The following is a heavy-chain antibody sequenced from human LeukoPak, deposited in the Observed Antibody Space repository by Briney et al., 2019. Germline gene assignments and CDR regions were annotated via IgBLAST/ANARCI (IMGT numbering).Heavy chain of an antibody. CDR2: IYYSGST. V-gene: IGHV4-30-4*01. J-gene: IGHJ4*02. Sequence: SETLSLTSTVSGGSISSGDYYWSWIRQPPGKGLEWIGYIYYSGSTYYNPSLKSRVTISVDTSKNQFSLKLSSVTAADTAVYYCAREAATIIAVADRGSDYWGQGTLVTVSS. D-gene: IGHD6-19*01. CDR3: AREAATIIAVADRGSDY. CDR1: GGSISSGDYY.